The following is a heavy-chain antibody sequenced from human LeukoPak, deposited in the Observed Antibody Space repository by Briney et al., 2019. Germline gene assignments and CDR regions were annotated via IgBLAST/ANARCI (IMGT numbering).Heavy chain of an antibody. Sequence: GGSLRLSCAASGFTFRSHGMSWVRQAPGKGLEWVSYISSSGSFIYYADSVKGRFTISRDNSKNTLYLQMNSLRAEDTAVYYCASSGRGIAAAGISYYYYYMDVWGKGTTVTISS. D-gene: IGHD6-13*01. CDR2: ISSSGSFI. CDR3: ASSGRGIAAAGISYYYYYMDV. V-gene: IGHV3-21*05. J-gene: IGHJ6*03. CDR1: GFTFRSHG.